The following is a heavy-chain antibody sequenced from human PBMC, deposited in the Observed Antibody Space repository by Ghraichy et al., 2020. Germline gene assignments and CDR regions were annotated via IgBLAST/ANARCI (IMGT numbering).Heavy chain of an antibody. CDR3: ARAYDYTWGSYPSRY. CDR2: IKHDGSEK. D-gene: IGHD3-16*02. V-gene: IGHV3-7*01. Sequence: GGSLRLSCAASGFTFSSYWMSWVRQAPGKGLEWVANIKHDGSEKYYVDSVKGRLTISRDNAKNSLYLQMNSLRAEDTAVYYCARAYDYTWGSYPSRYWGQGTLVTVSS. J-gene: IGHJ4*02. CDR1: GFTFSSYW.